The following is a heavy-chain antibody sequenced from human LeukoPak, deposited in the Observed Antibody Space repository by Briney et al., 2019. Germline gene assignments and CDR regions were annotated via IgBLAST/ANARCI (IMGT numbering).Heavy chain of an antibody. CDR1: GGSFSGYY. D-gene: IGHD3-10*01. V-gene: IGHV4-34*01. CDR3: ARRLSLVRGGTDY. CDR2: INHSGST. Sequence: SETLSLTCAVYGGSFSGYYWSWIRQPPGKGLEWIGEINHSGSTNYNPSLKSRVTISVDTSKNQFSLKLSSVTAADTAVYYCARRLSLVRGGTDYWGQGTLVTVSS. J-gene: IGHJ4*02.